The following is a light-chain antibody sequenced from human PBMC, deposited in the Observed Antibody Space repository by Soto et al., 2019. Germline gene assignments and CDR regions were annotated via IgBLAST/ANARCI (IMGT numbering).Light chain of an antibody. CDR1: PRVSSSY. Sequence: ESVLTQSPGTLSLSPGERATLSCRASPRVSSSYLAWYQQKPGQAPRLLIYVASTRATGIPDRFSGSGSGTDFTLTISRLEPEDFAVYFCQRYGSSPPFTFGQGTKVEI. CDR3: QRYGSSPPFT. V-gene: IGKV3-20*01. CDR2: VAS. J-gene: IGKJ2*01.